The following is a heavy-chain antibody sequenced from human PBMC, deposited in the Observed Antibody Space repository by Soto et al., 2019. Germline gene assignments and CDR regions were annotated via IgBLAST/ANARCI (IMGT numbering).Heavy chain of an antibody. CDR3: AARSPAFDY. CDR1: GYTFTSYG. CDR2: STTDEGTT. V-gene: IGHV1-18*01. J-gene: IGHJ4*02. Sequence: QVQLVQSGPAVKKPGASVKVSCKTSGYTFTSYGISWVRQAPGQGLERMGWSTTDEGTTTYAQKFQGRVTMTTDTSASTAYRELRSLRSDDTAVYYGAARSPAFDYWGQGTLVTVSS.